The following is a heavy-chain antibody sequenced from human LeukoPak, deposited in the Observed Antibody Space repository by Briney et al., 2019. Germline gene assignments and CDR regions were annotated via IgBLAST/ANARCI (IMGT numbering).Heavy chain of an antibody. J-gene: IGHJ4*02. D-gene: IGHD6-13*01. Sequence: GASVKVSCKASGYTFTTYDITWVRQAPGQGLEWTGRISAYNGNTYYAQKLQGRVTMTTDTSTTTAYMELRSLRSDDTAVYYCARGGSSWSFDYWGQGTLVTVSS. CDR1: GYTFTTYD. CDR2: ISAYNGNT. CDR3: ARGGSSWSFDY. V-gene: IGHV1-18*01.